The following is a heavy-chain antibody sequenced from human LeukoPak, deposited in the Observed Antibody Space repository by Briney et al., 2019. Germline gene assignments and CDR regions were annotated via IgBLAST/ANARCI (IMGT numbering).Heavy chain of an antibody. V-gene: IGHV3-23*01. CDR1: GFTFSSYA. CDR3: ARASYYYDSSGYYPLDY. J-gene: IGHJ4*02. Sequence: GGSLRLSCAASGFTFSSYAMSWVRQAPGKGLEWVSSISGSGGGTYYADSVKGRITISRDNSKNTLYLQMNSLRAEDTAVYYCARASYYYDSSGYYPLDYWGQGTLVTVSS. D-gene: IGHD3-22*01. CDR2: ISGSGGGT.